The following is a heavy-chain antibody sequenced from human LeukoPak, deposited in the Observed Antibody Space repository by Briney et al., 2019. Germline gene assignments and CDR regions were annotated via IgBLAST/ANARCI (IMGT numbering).Heavy chain of an antibody. CDR1: GFTFRDYW. V-gene: IGHV3-74*01. D-gene: IGHD2-2*02. Sequence: GGSLRLSCAASGFTFRDYWMHWVRQAPGKGLVWVSRINIDGSDITYADSVKGRFTISRDNAKNTLYLQMNSLRAEDTAVYYCGRGDCSSTSCYRRHWGQGTLVTVSS. J-gene: IGHJ4*02. CDR3: GRGDCSSTSCYRRH. CDR2: INIDGSDI.